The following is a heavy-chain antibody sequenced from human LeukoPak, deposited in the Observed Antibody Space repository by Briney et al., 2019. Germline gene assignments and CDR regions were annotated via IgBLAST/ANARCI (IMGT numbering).Heavy chain of an antibody. D-gene: IGHD6-13*01. J-gene: IGHJ5*02. CDR3: ARDGEPYSSSYPPYNWFDP. CDR2: IIPIFGTA. CDR1: GGTFSSYA. Sequence: GSSAKVSCKASGGTFSSYAISWVRQAPGQGLEWMGGIIPIFGTANYAQKFQGRVTITTDESTSTAYMELSSLRSEDTAVYYCARDGEPYSSSYPPYNWFDPWGQGTLVTVSS. V-gene: IGHV1-69*05.